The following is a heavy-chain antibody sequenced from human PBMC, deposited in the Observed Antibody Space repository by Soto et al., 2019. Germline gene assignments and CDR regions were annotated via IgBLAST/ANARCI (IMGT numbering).Heavy chain of an antibody. Sequence: QLQLQESGSGLVKPSQTLSLTCAVSGGSISSGGYSWSWIRQPPGKGLEWIGYIYHSGSTYYNPSRKSRVTISVGRSKTQFSLKLSSVTAADTAVYYCAAGGGLPRYYWGQGTLVTVSS. CDR3: AAGGGLPRYY. V-gene: IGHV4-30-2*01. D-gene: IGHD5-12*01. J-gene: IGHJ4*02. CDR2: IYHSGST. CDR1: GGSISSGGYS.